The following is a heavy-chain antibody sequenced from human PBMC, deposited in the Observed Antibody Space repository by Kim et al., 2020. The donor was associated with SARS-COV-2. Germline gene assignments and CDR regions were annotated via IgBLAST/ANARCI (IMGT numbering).Heavy chain of an antibody. J-gene: IGHJ4*02. D-gene: IGHD1-26*01. V-gene: IGHV3-74*01. CDR1: GFTFSTSW. CDR2: IDSHGSSA. CDR3: ARDQSRAGPTTVDY. Sequence: GGSLRLSCAASGFTFSTSWMHWLRQAPGKGLVWVSRIDSHGSSAIYADFVKGRFTISRDNTKNTLYLQMNSLRAEDSAVYYCARDQSRAGPTTVDYWGQGTLVTVSS.